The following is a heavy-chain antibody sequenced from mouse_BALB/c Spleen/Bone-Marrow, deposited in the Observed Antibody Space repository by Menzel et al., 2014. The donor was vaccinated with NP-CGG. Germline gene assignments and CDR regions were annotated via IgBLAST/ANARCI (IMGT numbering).Heavy chain of an antibody. CDR2: IRNKANGYTT. J-gene: IGHJ4*01. D-gene: IGHD2-4*01. CDR1: GFTFTDYY. V-gene: IGHV7-3*02. Sequence: EVHLVESGGGLVQPGGSLRLSRATSGFTFTDYYMSWVRQPPGKALEWLGFIRNKANGYTTEYSASVKGRFTISRDNSQSILYLQMNTLRAEDSATYYCARAFTIINAMDYWGQGTSVTVSS. CDR3: ARAFTIINAMDY.